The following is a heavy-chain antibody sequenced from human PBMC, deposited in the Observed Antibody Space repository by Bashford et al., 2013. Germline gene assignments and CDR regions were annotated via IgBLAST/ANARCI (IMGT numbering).Heavy chain of an antibody. V-gene: IGHV1-18*01. Sequence: AXVEVSCKVFLVTYLLPAYWLSAWVRHGPWTKGLSGVGWISAYNGNTKYAQKLQGRVTMTTDTSTSTAYMEVRSLRSDDTAVYYCARNRAYSGSYFDALDIWGQGTVVTVSS. J-gene: IGHJ3*02. CDR1: VTYLLPAYW. D-gene: IGHD1-26*01. CDR3: ARNRAYSGSYFDALDI. CDR2: ISAYNGNT.